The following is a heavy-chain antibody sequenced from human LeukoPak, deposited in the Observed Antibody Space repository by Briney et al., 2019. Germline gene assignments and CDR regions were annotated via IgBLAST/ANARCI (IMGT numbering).Heavy chain of an antibody. CDR1: GGSFSGYS. Sequence: SETLSLTCAVYGGSFSGYSWNWIRQPPGKGPEWIGEINHSGSPTYNPSLKSRVTMSVDTSKNQFSLKLTSVTAADTAVYYCGRENTTVTTFHYNYYGMDVWGQGTTVTVSS. V-gene: IGHV4-34*01. J-gene: IGHJ6*02. D-gene: IGHD4-17*01. CDR2: INHSGSP. CDR3: GRENTTVTTFHYNYYGMDV.